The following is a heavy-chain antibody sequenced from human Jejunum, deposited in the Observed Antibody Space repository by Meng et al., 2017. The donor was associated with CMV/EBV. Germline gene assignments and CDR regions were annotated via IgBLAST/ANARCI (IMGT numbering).Heavy chain of an antibody. V-gene: IGHV4-34*01. Sequence: AVYGGWFPGYYCAWIRQPPGKGLEWIGEINYSESINYNPSLKSGVTMSVDTSKNQFSLKLRSVTAADTAVYYCARRVGSGKYYFDYWSQGSLVTVSS. D-gene: IGHD3-10*01. J-gene: IGHJ4*02. CDR3: ARRVGSGKYYFDY. CDR2: INYSESI. CDR1: GGWFPGYY.